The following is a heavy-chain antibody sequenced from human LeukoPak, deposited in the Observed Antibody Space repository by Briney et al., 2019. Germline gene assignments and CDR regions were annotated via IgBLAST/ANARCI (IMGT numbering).Heavy chain of an antibody. J-gene: IGHJ5*02. CDR3: AKEEDYGDYVDWFDP. Sequence: PGGSLRLSCAASGFTFSSYSMNWVRQAPGKGLEWVSSISSSSSYIYYADSVKGRFTISRDNAKNSLYLQMNSLRAEDTAVYYCAKEEDYGDYVDWFDPWGQGTLVTVSS. D-gene: IGHD4-17*01. V-gene: IGHV3-21*04. CDR2: ISSSSSYI. CDR1: GFTFSSYS.